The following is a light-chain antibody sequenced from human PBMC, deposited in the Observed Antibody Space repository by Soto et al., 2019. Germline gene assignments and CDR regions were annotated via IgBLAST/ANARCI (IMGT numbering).Light chain of an antibody. CDR3: SSYSSTFTLDV. Sequence: QSALTQPASVSGSPGQSITICCTGSDSDVGGYNYVSWYQHHPGKAPKLIIYDVSSRPSGVSNRFSGSKSGDTASLTISGLQAEDEADYYCSSYSSTFTLDVFGTGTKVTVL. V-gene: IGLV2-14*03. CDR1: DSDVGGYNY. CDR2: DVS. J-gene: IGLJ1*01.